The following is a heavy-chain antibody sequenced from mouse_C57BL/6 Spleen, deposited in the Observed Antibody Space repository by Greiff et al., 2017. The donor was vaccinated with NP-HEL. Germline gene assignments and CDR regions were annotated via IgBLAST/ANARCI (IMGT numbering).Heavy chain of an antibody. CDR1: GFTFSDYG. V-gene: IGHV5-17*01. CDR3: ARIYYGYDGDY. D-gene: IGHD2-2*01. Sequence: EVKLMESGGGLVKPGGSLKLSCAASGFTFSDYGMHWVRQAPEKGLEWVAYISSGSSTIYYADTVKGRFTISRDNAKNTLFLQMTSLRSEDTAMYYCARIYYGYDGDYWGQGTTLTVSS. J-gene: IGHJ2*01. CDR2: ISSGSSTI.